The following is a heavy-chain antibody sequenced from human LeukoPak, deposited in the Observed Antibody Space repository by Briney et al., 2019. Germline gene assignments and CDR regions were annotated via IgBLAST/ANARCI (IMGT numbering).Heavy chain of an antibody. CDR2: MNPNSGNT. D-gene: IGHD2-2*01. V-gene: IGHV1-8*01. J-gene: IGHJ6*03. CDR1: GYTFTSYD. CDR3: ARAFHCSSTSCYVTDYYYYYMDV. Sequence: ASVKVSCKASGYTFTSYDINWVRQATGQGLEWMGWMNPNSGNTGYAQKFQGRVTTTRNTSISTAYMELSRLRSDDTAVYYCARAFHCSSTSCYVTDYYYYYMDVWGKGTTVTVSS.